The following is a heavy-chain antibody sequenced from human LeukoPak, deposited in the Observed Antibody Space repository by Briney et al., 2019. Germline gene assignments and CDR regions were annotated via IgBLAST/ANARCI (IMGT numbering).Heavy chain of an antibody. V-gene: IGHV1-69*01. Sequence: ASVKVSCKASGGTFSSYAISSVRQAPGQGLEWMGGIVPIFGTANYAQKFQGRVTITADESTSTAYMELSSLRSEDTAVYYCARVRGHYDFWSGCYWDYFVYWVQGTLVTVSS. CDR1: GGTFSSYA. CDR2: IVPIFGTA. CDR3: ARVRGHYDFWSGCYWDYFVY. J-gene: IGHJ4*02. D-gene: IGHD3-3*01.